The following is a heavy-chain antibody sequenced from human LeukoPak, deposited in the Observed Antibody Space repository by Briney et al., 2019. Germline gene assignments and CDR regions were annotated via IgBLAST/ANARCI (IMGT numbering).Heavy chain of an antibody. J-gene: IGHJ6*02. Sequence: GRSLRLSCAASGFTFSSYAMHWVRQAPGKGLEWVAVISYDGSNKYYADSVKGRFTISRDNSKNTLYLQMNSLRAEDTAVYYCARDIRLYGEYYYYRMDVWGQGTTVTVSS. V-gene: IGHV3-30-3*01. CDR2: ISYDGSNK. CDR3: ARDIRLYGEYYYYRMDV. D-gene: IGHD3-16*01. CDR1: GFTFSSYA.